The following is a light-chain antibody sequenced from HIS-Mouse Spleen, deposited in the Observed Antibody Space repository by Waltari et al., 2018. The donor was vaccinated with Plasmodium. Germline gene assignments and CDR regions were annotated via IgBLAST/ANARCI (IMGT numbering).Light chain of an antibody. V-gene: IGKV3-20*01. CDR3: QQYGSSPGYT. CDR2: GAS. CDR1: KSVSSSY. Sequence: EIVLTQSPGTLSLSPGERATLSCRASKSVSSSYLAWDQQKPGQAPRLLIYGASSRATGIPDRFSGSWSGTDFTLTISRLEPEDFAVYYCQQYGSSPGYTFGQGTKLEIK. J-gene: IGKJ2*01.